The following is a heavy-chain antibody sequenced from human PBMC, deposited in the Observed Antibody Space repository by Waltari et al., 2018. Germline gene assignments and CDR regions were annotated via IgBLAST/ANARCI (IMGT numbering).Heavy chain of an antibody. CDR2: ISGSGGST. Sequence: EVQLLESGGGLVQPGGSLRLSCAASGFTFSSYAMSWVRQAPGKGLEWVSAISGSGGSTYYADSVKGRFTSSRDNSKNTLYLQMNSLRAEDTAVYYCAKGIQLWFSDYYYGMDVWGQGTTVTVSS. D-gene: IGHD5-18*01. CDR1: GFTFSSYA. V-gene: IGHV3-23*01. CDR3: AKGIQLWFSDYYYGMDV. J-gene: IGHJ6*02.